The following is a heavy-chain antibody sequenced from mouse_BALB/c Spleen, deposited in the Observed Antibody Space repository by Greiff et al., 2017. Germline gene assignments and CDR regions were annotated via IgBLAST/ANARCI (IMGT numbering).Heavy chain of an antibody. CDR1: GFTFSSYT. D-gene: IGHD1-1*01. Sequence: EVKLMESGGGLVQPGGSLKLSCAASGFTFSSYTMSWVRQTPEKRLEWVAYISNGGGSTYYPDTVKGRFTISRDNAKNTLYLQMSSLKSEDTAMYYCARHAGSSYYWYFDVWGAGTTVTVSS. CDR3: ARHAGSSYYWYFDV. J-gene: IGHJ1*01. CDR2: ISNGGGST. V-gene: IGHV5-12-2*01.